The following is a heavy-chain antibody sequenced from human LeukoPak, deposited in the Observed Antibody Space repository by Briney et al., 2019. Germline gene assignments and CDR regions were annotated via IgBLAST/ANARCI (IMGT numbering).Heavy chain of an antibody. D-gene: IGHD5-24*01. J-gene: IGHJ4*02. CDR3: ARALEMSPDY. CDR2: TNPDGSST. CDR1: GFTFRSYW. V-gene: IGHV3-74*01. Sequence: GGSLRLSCAASGFTFRSYWMHWVRRVPGKGLVWVTRTNPDGSSTNYADSVKGRFTISRDNAKNTLYLQMNSLRAEDTAVYYCARALEMSPDYWGQGTLVTVSS.